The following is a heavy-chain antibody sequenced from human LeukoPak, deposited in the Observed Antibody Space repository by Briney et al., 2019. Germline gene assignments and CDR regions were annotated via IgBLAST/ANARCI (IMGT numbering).Heavy chain of an antibody. V-gene: IGHV1-46*01. CDR1: GYTFTSYY. Sequence: ASVKVSCKASGYTFTSYYMHWVRQAPGQGLEWMGMINPSAGSTAYAQNFQGRVTVTSDTSTSTVYMEVSSLRSDDTAVYYCARSSGWYYFDFWGQGTLVTVSS. CDR2: INPSAGST. D-gene: IGHD6-19*01. J-gene: IGHJ4*02. CDR3: ARSSGWYYFDF.